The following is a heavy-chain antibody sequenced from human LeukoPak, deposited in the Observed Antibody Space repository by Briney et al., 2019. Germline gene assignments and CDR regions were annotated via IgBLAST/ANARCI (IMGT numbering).Heavy chain of an antibody. CDR3: ARDGTAVTGNYHYGMDV. J-gene: IGHJ6*02. CDR1: GFTFSNYN. CDR2: IGMSSTI. Sequence: PGGSPRLSCAASGFTFSNYNMNWVRQAPGRGLEWVSFIGMSSTIYYADSVKGRFTISRDNAKNSLYLQMNSLRDEDTAVYYCARDGTAVTGNYHYGMDVWGQGTRFTVSS. D-gene: IGHD4-17*01. V-gene: IGHV3-69-1*01.